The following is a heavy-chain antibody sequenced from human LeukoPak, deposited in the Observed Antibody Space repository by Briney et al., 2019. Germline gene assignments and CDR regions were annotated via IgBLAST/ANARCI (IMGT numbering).Heavy chain of an antibody. CDR2: ISGDGSTI. CDR1: GLTLNNYW. J-gene: IGHJ4*02. CDR3: ARDLNGDPSFDY. D-gene: IGHD4-17*01. Sequence: GGSLRLSCGASGLTLNNYWMHWVRQAPGKGLVWVSRISGDGSTINYADSVKGRFTISRDNAKNTVYLQMNSLRAEDTAVYYCARDLNGDPSFDYWGQGTLVTVSS. V-gene: IGHV3-74*01.